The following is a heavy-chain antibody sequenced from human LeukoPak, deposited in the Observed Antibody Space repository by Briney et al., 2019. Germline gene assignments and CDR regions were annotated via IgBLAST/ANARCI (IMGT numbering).Heavy chain of an antibody. V-gene: IGHV4-39*01. CDR1: GGSISSSSYY. Sequence: SETLSLTCTVSGGSISSSSYYWGWSRQPPAKGLEWIGSIYYSGSTYYNPSLKSRVTISVDTSKNQFSLKLSSVTAADTAVYYCASYDFWSGYYRGFDYWGQGTLVTVSS. CDR2: IYYSGST. J-gene: IGHJ4*02. CDR3: ASYDFWSGYYRGFDY. D-gene: IGHD3-3*01.